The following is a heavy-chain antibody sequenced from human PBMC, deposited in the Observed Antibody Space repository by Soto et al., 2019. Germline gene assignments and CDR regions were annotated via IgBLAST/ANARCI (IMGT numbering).Heavy chain of an antibody. CDR2: IIPIFGTA. J-gene: IGHJ3*02. Sequence: ASVKVSCKASGGTFSSYAISWVRQAPGQGLEWMGGIIPIFGTANYAQKFQGRVTITADESTSTAYMELSSLRSEDTAVYYCARAFLGYDILTGYYNVGSGDAFDIWGQGTMVTVSS. D-gene: IGHD3-9*01. CDR3: ARAFLGYDILTGYYNVGSGDAFDI. V-gene: IGHV1-69*13. CDR1: GGTFSSYA.